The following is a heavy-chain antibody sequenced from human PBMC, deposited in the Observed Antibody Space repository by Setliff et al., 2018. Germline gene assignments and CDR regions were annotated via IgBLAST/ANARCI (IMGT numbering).Heavy chain of an antibody. CDR2: IHYSGSP. CDR1: GGSISSYY. Sequence: PSETLSLTCTVSGGSISSYYWNWIRQPPGKGLEWIGYIHYSGSPNYHPSLKSRVSTSVDTSQNQISLKLSSVTAADTAVYYCAREGYYNFWSGFMDVWGQGTTVTVSS. J-gene: IGHJ6*02. D-gene: IGHD3-3*01. V-gene: IGHV4-59*12. CDR3: AREGYYNFWSGFMDV.